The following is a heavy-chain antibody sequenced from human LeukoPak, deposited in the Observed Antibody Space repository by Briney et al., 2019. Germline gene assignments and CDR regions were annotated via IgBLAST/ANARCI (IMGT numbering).Heavy chain of an antibody. J-gene: IGHJ4*02. V-gene: IGHV4-38-2*02. CDR3: ARGVYSSGWYRRGAGSFDY. Sequence: SETLSLTCSVSGYSISSGYFWGWIRQPPGKGLEWIGSIYHSGSTYYNPSLKSRVTISVDTSKNQFSLKLSSVTAADTAVYYCARGVYSSGWYRRGAGSFDYWGQGTLVTVSS. CDR2: IYHSGST. D-gene: IGHD6-19*01. CDR1: GYSISSGYF.